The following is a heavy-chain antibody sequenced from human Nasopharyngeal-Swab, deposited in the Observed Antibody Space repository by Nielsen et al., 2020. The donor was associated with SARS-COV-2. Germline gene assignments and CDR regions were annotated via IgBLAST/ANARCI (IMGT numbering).Heavy chain of an antibody. Sequence: ASVKVSCKASGYTFTSYYMHWVRQAPGQGLEWMGRINADSGGTNYAQKFQGRVTMTRDTSTSTVYMELSSLRSEDTAVHYCARDSGYCSGGSCYPGDYWGQGTLVTVSS. V-gene: IGHV1-2*06. J-gene: IGHJ4*02. CDR1: GYTFTSYY. CDR2: INADSGGT. D-gene: IGHD2-15*01. CDR3: ARDSGYCSGGSCYPGDY.